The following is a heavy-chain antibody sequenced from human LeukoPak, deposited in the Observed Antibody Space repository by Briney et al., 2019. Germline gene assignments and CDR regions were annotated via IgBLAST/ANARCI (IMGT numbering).Heavy chain of an antibody. Sequence: ASVKVSCKASGYTFTSYGISWVRQSPGQGLEWTGWISAYNGNTNYAQKLQGRVTMTTDTSTSTAYMELRSLRSDDTAVYYCARASLGLMEVDYWGQGTLVTVSS. V-gene: IGHV1-18*01. CDR2: ISAYNGNT. CDR3: ARASLGLMEVDY. D-gene: IGHD3-3*01. J-gene: IGHJ4*02. CDR1: GYTFTSYG.